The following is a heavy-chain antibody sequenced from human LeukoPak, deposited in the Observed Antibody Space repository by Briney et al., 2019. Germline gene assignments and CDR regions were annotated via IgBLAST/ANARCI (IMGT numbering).Heavy chain of an antibody. CDR3: ARDRVATIPPNWFDP. CDR2: INPNSGGT. CDR1: GYTFTGYY. V-gene: IGHV1-2*02. D-gene: IGHD5-12*01. Sequence: ASVKVSCKASGYTFTGYYMHWVRQAPGQGLEWMGWINPNSGGTNYAQKFQGRVTMTRDTSISTAYMELSRLGSDDTAVYYCARDRVATIPPNWFDPWGQGTLVTVSS. J-gene: IGHJ5*02.